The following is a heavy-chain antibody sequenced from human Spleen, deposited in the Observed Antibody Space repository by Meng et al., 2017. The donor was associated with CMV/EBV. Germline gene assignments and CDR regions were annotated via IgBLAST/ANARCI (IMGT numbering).Heavy chain of an antibody. J-gene: IGHJ4*02. V-gene: IGHV4-39*07. Sequence: SETLSLTCSVSNGSITNNGYYWGWIRQPPGKGLEWIGSVYSSGNTYYSPSLRSRVTISVDRSKNQFSLRLSSVTAAGTAMYYCASHDFWRGYYFDYWGQGMLVTVSS. CDR2: VYSSGNT. CDR3: ASHDFWRGYYFDY. CDR1: NGSITNNGYY. D-gene: IGHD3-3*01.